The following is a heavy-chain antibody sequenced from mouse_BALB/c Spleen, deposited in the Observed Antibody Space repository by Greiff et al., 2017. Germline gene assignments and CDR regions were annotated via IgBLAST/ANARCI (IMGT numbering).Heavy chain of an antibody. Sequence: EVKLMESGGGLVQPGGSLRLSCATSGFTFTDYYMSWVRQPPGKALEWLGFIRNKANGYTTEYSASVKGRFTISRDNSQSILYLQMNTLRAEDSATYYCARDMRRYYAMDYWGQGTSVTVSS. CDR3: ARDMRRYYAMDY. CDR1: GFTFTDYY. CDR2: IRNKANGYTT. J-gene: IGHJ4*01. V-gene: IGHV7-3*02.